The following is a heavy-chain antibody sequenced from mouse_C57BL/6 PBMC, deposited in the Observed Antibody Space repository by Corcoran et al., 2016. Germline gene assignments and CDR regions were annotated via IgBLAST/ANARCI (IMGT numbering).Heavy chain of an antibody. CDR1: GYTFTSYG. Sequence: QVQLQQSGAELARPGASVKLSCKASGYTFTSYGISWVKQRTGQGLEWIGEIYPRSGNTYYNEKFKGKATLTADKSSSTAYMELRSLTSEDYAVYFCAREGGPTVVAHFDYWGQGTTLTVSS. D-gene: IGHD1-1*01. CDR2: IYPRSGNT. V-gene: IGHV1-81*01. J-gene: IGHJ2*01. CDR3: AREGGPTVVAHFDY.